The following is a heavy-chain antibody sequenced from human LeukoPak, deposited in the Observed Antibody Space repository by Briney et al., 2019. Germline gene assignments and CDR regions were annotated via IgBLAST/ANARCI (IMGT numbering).Heavy chain of an antibody. CDR2: SHYSGST. CDR1: GGSISSYY. Sequence: PSETLSLTCTVSGGSISSYYWSWNRQPPGKGLEWIASSHYSGSTYYNPSLQSRVSISVDTSRNQFSLKLSSATAADTAVYYCARLSGYFFGMDVWGQGTTVTVSS. J-gene: IGHJ6*02. D-gene: IGHD5-12*01. CDR3: ARLSGYFFGMDV. V-gene: IGHV4-39*01.